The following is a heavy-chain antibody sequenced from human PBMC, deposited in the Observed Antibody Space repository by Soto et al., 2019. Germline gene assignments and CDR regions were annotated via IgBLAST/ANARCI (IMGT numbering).Heavy chain of an antibody. CDR3: ARDQVVPAANPDYYYYYGMDV. D-gene: IGHD2-2*01. Sequence: LSLTCTVSGGSISSGGYYWSWIRQHPGKGLEWIGYIYYSGSTYYNPSLKSRVTISVDTSKNQFSLKLSSVTAADTAVYYCARDQVVPAANPDYYYYYGMDVWGQGTTVTVSS. CDR1: GGSISSGGYY. V-gene: IGHV4-31*03. CDR2: IYYSGST. J-gene: IGHJ6*02.